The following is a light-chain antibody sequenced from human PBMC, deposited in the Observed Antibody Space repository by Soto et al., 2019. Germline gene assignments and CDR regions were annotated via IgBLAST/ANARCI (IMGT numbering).Light chain of an antibody. V-gene: IGKV3-20*01. Sequence: SVLTQSPGALSLSQGERATLSCRASQSVSSTYLAWYQKKPGQAPRLLIYGASTRATGLPDRFSGSGSGTDFTLTISRMEPEDFAVYYCQHYGSSRWTFGQGTRVDIK. J-gene: IGKJ1*01. CDR1: QSVSSTY. CDR2: GAS. CDR3: QHYGSSRWT.